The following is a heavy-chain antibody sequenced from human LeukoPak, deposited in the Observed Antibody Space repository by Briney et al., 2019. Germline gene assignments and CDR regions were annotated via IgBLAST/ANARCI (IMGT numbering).Heavy chain of an antibody. CDR1: GFTFSSYA. Sequence: GGSLRLSCAASGFTFSSYAMSWVRQAPGKGLEWVSYISGSGNTIYYADSVKGRFTISRDNAKNSLYLQMNSLRAEDTAMYYCARLNYWGQGTLVTVSS. CDR2: ISGSGNTI. V-gene: IGHV3-48*04. J-gene: IGHJ4*02. CDR3: ARLNY.